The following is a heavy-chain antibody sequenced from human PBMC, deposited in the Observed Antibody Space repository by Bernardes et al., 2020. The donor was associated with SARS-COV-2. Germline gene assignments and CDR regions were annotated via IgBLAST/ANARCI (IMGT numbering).Heavy chain of an antibody. CDR2: IVVGSGNT. J-gene: IGHJ6*01. CDR1: GFTFTSSA. Sequence: ALKVSCKASGFTFTSSAMQWVRQARGQRLEWIGWIVVGSGNTNYAQKFQERVTITRDMSTSTAYMELNSLRSEDTAVYYCAANRQRFGEFYYYYGMDVWGQGTTVPVSS. V-gene: IGHV1-58*02. D-gene: IGHD3-10*01. CDR3: AANRQRFGEFYYYYGMDV.